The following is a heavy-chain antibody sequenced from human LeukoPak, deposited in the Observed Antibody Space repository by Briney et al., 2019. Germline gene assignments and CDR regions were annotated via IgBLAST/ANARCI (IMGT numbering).Heavy chain of an antibody. CDR1: GYTFTNNA. CDR3: GRDPKLGIRGYTYGYIDH. CDR2: INTNTGNP. V-gene: IGHV7-4-1*02. D-gene: IGHD5-18*01. Sequence: ASVKVSCKTSGYTFTNNAINWVRQAPGQGLEWMGWINTNTGNPSYAQGFFTGRYVFSLDTSASTAYLQINGLKADDTAVYYCGRDPKLGIRGYTYGYIDHWGQGTMLTVAS. J-gene: IGHJ4*02.